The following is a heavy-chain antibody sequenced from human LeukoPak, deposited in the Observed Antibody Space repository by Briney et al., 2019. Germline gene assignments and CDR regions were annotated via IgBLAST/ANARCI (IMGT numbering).Heavy chain of an antibody. D-gene: IGHD4-17*01. V-gene: IGHV4-38-2*02. CDR1: GYSISSGYY. Sequence: SETLSLTCTVSGYSISSGYYCGCIRQPPRKRLEWIGSIYHSVSTYYNPSLKSRVTISVDTSKNQFSMKMSSVTAAETAVYYCARENYGDYKDWGQGTLVTVSS. CDR2: IYHSVST. J-gene: IGHJ4*02. CDR3: ARENYGDYKD.